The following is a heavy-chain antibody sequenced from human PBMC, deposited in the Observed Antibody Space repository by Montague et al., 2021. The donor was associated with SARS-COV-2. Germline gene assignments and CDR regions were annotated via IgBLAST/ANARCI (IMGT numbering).Heavy chain of an antibody. CDR1: GFTFSSYE. V-gene: IGHV3-48*03. CDR2: ISSSGSTI. Sequence: SLRLSCAASGFTFSSYEMNWVRQAPGKGLEWVSYISSSGSTIYYADSVKGRFTISRDNAKNSLYLQMNSLRAEDTAVYYCAREGFLEWLLLVEPRPFDYWGQGTLVTVSS. D-gene: IGHD3-3*01. J-gene: IGHJ4*02. CDR3: AREGFLEWLLLVEPRPFDY.